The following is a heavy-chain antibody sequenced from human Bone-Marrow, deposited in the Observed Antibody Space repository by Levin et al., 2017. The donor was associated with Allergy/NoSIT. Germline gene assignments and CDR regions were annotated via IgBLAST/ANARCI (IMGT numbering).Heavy chain of an antibody. V-gene: IGHV4-61*09. CDR3: ARVLQYYYYYMDV. CDR1: GVSIPSGNYY. D-gene: IGHD5-24*01. Sequence: SPTLSLPCTVSGVSIPSGNYYWRWIRQPAGKGLEWIGHIYTSGNTNYNPSLKSRVPISVDTSKNQFSLKLRSVTAADTAVYYCARVLQYYYYYMDVWGKGTTVTVSS. J-gene: IGHJ6*03. CDR2: IYTSGNT.